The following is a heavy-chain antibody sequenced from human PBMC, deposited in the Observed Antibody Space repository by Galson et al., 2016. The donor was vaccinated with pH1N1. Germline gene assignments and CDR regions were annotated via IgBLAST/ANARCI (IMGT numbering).Heavy chain of an antibody. CDR3: AKAVGGYSYGPTDS. J-gene: IGHJ4*02. D-gene: IGHD5-18*01. V-gene: IGHV3-23*01. CDR1: GFAFNYFA. CDR2: INGRGSST. Sequence: SLRLSCAASGFAFNYFAMTWVRQAPGKGLVWVSSINGRGSSTYYADSVKGRFTISRDNSRSTLYLQLSALTVDDTAVYYCAKAVGGYSYGPTDSWGQGTLVTVSS.